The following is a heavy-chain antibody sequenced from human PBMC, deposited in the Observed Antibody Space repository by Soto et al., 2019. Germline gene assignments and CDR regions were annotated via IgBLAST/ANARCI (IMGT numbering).Heavy chain of an antibody. Sequence: PGGSLRLSCAASGFTLDDYAMHWVRQAPGKGLEWGSGISWNCGSIGYADSVRGRFTISRDNAKNSLYLQMNSLRAEDTALYYCAKDGGYSSGRYGAWGQGTLVTVSS. J-gene: IGHJ5*02. V-gene: IGHV3-9*01. D-gene: IGHD6-19*01. CDR3: AKDGGYSSGRYGA. CDR2: ISWNCGSI. CDR1: GFTLDDYA.